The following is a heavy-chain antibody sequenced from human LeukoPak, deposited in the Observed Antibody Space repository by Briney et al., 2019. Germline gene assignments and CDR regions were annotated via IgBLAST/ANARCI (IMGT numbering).Heavy chain of an antibody. D-gene: IGHD1-26*01. Sequence: GGSPRLSCAASGFTVSSNYMSWVRQAPGKGLEWVSVIYSGGNTYYADSVKGRFTISRDNSKNTVSLQMNSLRDEDTAVYFCAVSRIVGAVDVFDMWGQGTMVTVSS. CDR1: GFTVSSNY. J-gene: IGHJ3*02. V-gene: IGHV3-66*01. CDR2: IYSGGNT. CDR3: AVSRIVGAVDVFDM.